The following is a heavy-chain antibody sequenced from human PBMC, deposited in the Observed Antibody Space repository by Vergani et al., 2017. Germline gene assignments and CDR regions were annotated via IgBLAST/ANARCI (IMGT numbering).Heavy chain of an antibody. CDR3: AKDATTVTTEFDY. CDR1: GFTFSSYA. V-gene: IGHV3-23*01. Sequence: EVQLLESGGDLVQPGGSLRLSCAASGFTFSSYAMSWVRQAPGKGLEWVSAISASGGSTFYADSVKGRFTISRDNSKNTLYLQMNSLRAEDTAVYYCAKDATTVTTEFDYWGQGTLVTVSS. CDR2: ISASGGST. D-gene: IGHD4-17*01. J-gene: IGHJ4*02.